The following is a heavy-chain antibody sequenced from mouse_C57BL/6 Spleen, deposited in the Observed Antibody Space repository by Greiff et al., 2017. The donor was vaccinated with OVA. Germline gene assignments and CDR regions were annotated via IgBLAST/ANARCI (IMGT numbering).Heavy chain of an antibody. CDR1: GYAFSSSW. CDR2: IYPGDGDT. Sequence: QVQLKQSGPELVKPGASVKISCKASGYAFSSSWMNWVKQRPGKGLEWIGRIYPGDGDTNYNGKFKGKATLTADKSSSTAYMQLSSLTSEDSAVYYCAISANWDYFDYWGQGTTLTVSS. V-gene: IGHV1-82*01. CDR3: AISANWDYFDY. J-gene: IGHJ2*01. D-gene: IGHD4-1*01.